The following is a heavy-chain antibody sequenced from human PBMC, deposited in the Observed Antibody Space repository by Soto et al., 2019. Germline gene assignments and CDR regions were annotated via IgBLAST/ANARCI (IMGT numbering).Heavy chain of an antibody. D-gene: IGHD5-12*01. CDR3: ARGGGRGYKELDT. V-gene: IGHV1-2*02. Sequence: QVQLVQSGAEVKKPGPSVKVSCKASGYTFTAYYMHWVRQAPGQGLEWMGWINPNSGGTYHAQNFQGRVTMTRDTSTTTAYMELASLRSDDTAVYYCARGGGRGYKELDTWGHGTLVIVSS. CDR2: INPNSGGT. J-gene: IGHJ5*01. CDR1: GYTFTAYY.